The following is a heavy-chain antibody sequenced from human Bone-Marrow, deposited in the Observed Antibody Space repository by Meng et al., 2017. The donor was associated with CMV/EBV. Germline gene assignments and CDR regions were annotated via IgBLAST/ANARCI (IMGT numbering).Heavy chain of an antibody. J-gene: IGHJ4*02. CDR1: GYTFTSYG. Sequence: QVELVKSGAEVKKPGASVKVSCKASGYTFTSYGISWVRQAPGQGLEWMGWISAYNGNTNYAQKLQGRVTMTTDTSTSTAYMELRSLRSDDTAVYYCARDRGPYQLLIHFDYWGQGTLVTVSS. CDR2: ISAYNGNT. D-gene: IGHD2-2*01. V-gene: IGHV1-18*01. CDR3: ARDRGPYQLLIHFDY.